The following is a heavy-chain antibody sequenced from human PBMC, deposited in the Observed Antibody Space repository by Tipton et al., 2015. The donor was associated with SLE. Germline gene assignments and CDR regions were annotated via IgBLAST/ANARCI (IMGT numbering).Heavy chain of an antibody. J-gene: IGHJ4*02. CDR1: GGSFSGYY. D-gene: IGHD3-9*01. CDR3: ARGTYYDILTGSYYFDY. CDR2: IYYSGST. Sequence: TLSLTCAVYGGSFSGYYWGWIRQPPGKGLEWIGSIYYSGSTNYNPTLKSRVTISVDTSKNQFSLKLSSVTAADTAVYYCARGTYYDILTGSYYFDYWGQGTLVTVSS. V-gene: IGHV4-34*01.